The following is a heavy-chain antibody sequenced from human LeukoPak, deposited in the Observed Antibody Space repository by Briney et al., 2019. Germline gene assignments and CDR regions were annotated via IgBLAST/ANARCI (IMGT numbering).Heavy chain of an antibody. Sequence: SETLSLTCTVSGGSISSYYWSWIRQAPGKGLEWIGYIYYSGSTNYNPSLKSRVTISVDTSKNQFSLKLSSVTAADTAVYYCARSTISGSYPFGYWGQGTLVTVSS. D-gene: IGHD1-26*01. J-gene: IGHJ4*02. CDR3: ARSTISGSYPFGY. V-gene: IGHV4-59*01. CDR1: GGSISSYY. CDR2: IYYSGST.